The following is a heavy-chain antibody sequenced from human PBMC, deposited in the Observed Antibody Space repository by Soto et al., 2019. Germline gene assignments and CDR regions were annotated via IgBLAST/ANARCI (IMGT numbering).Heavy chain of an antibody. J-gene: IGHJ6*02. CDR2: IYYSGST. V-gene: IGHV4-31*03. Sequence: SETLSLTCTVSGGSISSGGYYWSWIRQHPGKGLEWIGYIYYSGSTYYNPSLKSRVTISVDTSKNQFSLKLSSVTAADTAVYYCARARGYCSSTSCYVNYYYYGMDVWGQGTTVTVSS. CDR3: ARARGYCSSTSCYVNYYYYGMDV. CDR1: GGSISSGGYY. D-gene: IGHD2-2*01.